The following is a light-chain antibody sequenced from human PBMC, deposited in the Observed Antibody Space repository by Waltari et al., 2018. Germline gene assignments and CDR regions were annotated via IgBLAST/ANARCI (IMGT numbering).Light chain of an antibody. J-gene: IGLJ2*01. CDR3: SSYTSSSTLA. V-gene: IGLV2-14*03. CDR2: DVS. Sequence: QSALTQPASVSGSPGQSITISCTGTSGDVGGYKYVSWYKQHPGKAPKLMIYDVSTRPFGVSVRFSGSKSGNTASLTISGLQAEDEADYYCSSYTSSSTLAFGGGTKLTVL. CDR1: SGDVGGYKY.